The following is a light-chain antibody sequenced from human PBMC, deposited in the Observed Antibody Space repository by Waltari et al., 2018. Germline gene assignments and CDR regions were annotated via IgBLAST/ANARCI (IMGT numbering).Light chain of an antibody. CDR1: QSVSSSY. Sequence: EIVLTQSPGTLSLSPGERATLPCRASQSVSSSYLAWYQQKPGQAPRLLIYSASSRATGIPDRFSGSGSGTDFTLTISRLEPEDFAVYYCQHYGSSLSITFGQGTRLEIK. V-gene: IGKV3-20*01. CDR3: QHYGSSLSIT. J-gene: IGKJ5*01. CDR2: SAS.